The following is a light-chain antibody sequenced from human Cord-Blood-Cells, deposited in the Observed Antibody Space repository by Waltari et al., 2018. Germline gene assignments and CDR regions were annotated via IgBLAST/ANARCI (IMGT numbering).Light chain of an antibody. CDR3: ISYAGSNNLV. CDR1: SSDVGGYTY. V-gene: IGLV2-8*01. Sequence: QSALTQPPSASGSPGQSVPISCTGTSSDVGGYTYVSWYQQHPAKAPKLMIYEVSKRPSGVPDRFSGSKSGNTASLTVSGLQAEDEADYYCISYAGSNNLVFGGGTKLTVL. J-gene: IGLJ2*01. CDR2: EVS.